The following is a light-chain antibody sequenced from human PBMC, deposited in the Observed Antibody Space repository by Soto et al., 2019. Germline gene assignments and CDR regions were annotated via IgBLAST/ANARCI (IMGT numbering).Light chain of an antibody. J-gene: IGKJ2*01. Sequence: EIVMTQSPATLSVSPGERATLSCRASQSVSSNLAWYQQKHGQAPRXLIYGASSRATGIPARFSGSGSGTELTLTIGSLQSDDGEVYDGQRYNNWPRTFGQGTKVDIK. CDR2: GAS. CDR3: QRYNNWPRT. V-gene: IGKV3-15*01. CDR1: QSVSSN.